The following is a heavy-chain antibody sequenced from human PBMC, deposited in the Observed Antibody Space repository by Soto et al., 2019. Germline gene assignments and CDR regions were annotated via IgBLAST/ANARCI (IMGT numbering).Heavy chain of an antibody. CDR3: ARGSGVGAPY. V-gene: IGHV4-34*01. J-gene: IGHJ1*01. CDR2: INHSGST. D-gene: IGHD1-26*01. Sequence: QVQLQQLGAGLLKPSETLSLTCAVYGGSFSGYYWSWIRQPPGKGLEWIGEINHSGSTNYNPSLKSRVTISVDTSKNQFSLKLSSVTAADTAVYYCARGSGVGAPYWGQGTLVTVSS. CDR1: GGSFSGYY.